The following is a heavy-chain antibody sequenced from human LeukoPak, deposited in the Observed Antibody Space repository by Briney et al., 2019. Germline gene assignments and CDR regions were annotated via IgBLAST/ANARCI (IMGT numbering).Heavy chain of an antibody. J-gene: IGHJ4*02. D-gene: IGHD1-14*01. CDR2: MWYDGSNK. Sequence: GGSLRLSCAASGFTFSTYGMHWVREAPGKGLEWVAVMWYDGSNKDNADSVKGRFTISRDNSKNTVYPQMNSLRAEDTAVYYCARDLYNRALDYWGQGTLVTVSS. V-gene: IGHV3-33*01. CDR1: GFTFSTYG. CDR3: ARDLYNRALDY.